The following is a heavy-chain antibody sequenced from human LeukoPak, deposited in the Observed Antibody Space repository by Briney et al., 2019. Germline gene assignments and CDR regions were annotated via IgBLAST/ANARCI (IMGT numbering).Heavy chain of an antibody. CDR1: GYTFTSYD. CDR2: INAGNGDT. J-gene: IGHJ6*02. CDR3: ARDRDRFTIFGAPIARFYYDMDV. D-gene: IGHD3-3*01. V-gene: IGHV1-3*01. Sequence: ASVKVSCKASGYTFTSYDINWVRQATGQGLEWMGWINAGNGDTKYSQKFQGRVTITRDTSASTAYMELSSLRSEDTAVYYCARDRDRFTIFGAPIARFYYDMDVWGQGTTVTVSS.